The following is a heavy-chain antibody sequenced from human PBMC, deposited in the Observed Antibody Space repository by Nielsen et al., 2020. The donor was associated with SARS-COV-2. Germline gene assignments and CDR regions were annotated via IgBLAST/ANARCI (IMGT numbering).Heavy chain of an antibody. Sequence: GGSLRLSCAASGFTFSSYSMNWVRQAPGKGLEWVSSISSSSSYIYYADSVKGRFTISRDNAKNSLYLQMNSLRAEDTAAYYCARHHDYSVNVYMDVWGKGTTVTVSS. CDR2: ISSSSSYI. CDR1: GFTFSSYS. CDR3: ARHHDYSVNVYMDV. V-gene: IGHV3-21*01. J-gene: IGHJ6*03. D-gene: IGHD4-23*01.